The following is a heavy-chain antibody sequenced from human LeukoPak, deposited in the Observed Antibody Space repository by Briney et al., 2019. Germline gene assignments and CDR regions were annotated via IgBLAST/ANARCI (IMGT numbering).Heavy chain of an antibody. D-gene: IGHD6-13*01. V-gene: IGHV4-39*01. CDR2: IYYRGST. CDR3: ARHGSYSSSLLWFDP. Sequence: SETLSLTCAVSGFSSSSSYYWGWIRQPPGKGLESIGSIYYRGSTYYNPSLKSRVTISVDTSKNQFSLKLSSVTAADTAVYYCARHGSYSSSLLWFDPWGQGTLVTVSS. J-gene: IGHJ5*02. CDR1: GFSSSSSYY.